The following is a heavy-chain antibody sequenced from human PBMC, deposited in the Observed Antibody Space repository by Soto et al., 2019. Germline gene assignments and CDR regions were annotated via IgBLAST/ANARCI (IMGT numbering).Heavy chain of an antibody. Sequence: SETLSLTCTVSGGSISSGDYYWSWIRQPPGKGLEWIGYIYYSGSTYYNPSLKSRVTISVDTSKNQFSLKLSSVTAADTAVYYCARALCLRSGAPYLGMDVWGQGTKVTVSS. CDR2: IYYSGST. D-gene: IGHD3-3*01. V-gene: IGHV4-30-4*01. CDR3: ARALCLRSGAPYLGMDV. J-gene: IGHJ6*02. CDR1: GGSISSGDYY.